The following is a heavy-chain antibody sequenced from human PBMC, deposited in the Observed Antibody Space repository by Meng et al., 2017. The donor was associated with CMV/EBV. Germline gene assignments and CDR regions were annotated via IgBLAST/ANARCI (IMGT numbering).Heavy chain of an antibody. V-gene: IGHV1-2*02. D-gene: IGHD6-19*01. CDR3: VRSSGWSLFDY. Sequence: VQLWQSVAEMKKPGASVKVSCTTPGLTFSDYYIPWVRQAPGQGLEWMGWVKSNNDATNYARKFQGRVSMTRDTSISTAHMELSRLMSDDTAVYYCVRSSGWSLFDYWGQGTLVTVSS. CDR2: VKSNNDAT. J-gene: IGHJ4*02. CDR1: GLTFSDYY.